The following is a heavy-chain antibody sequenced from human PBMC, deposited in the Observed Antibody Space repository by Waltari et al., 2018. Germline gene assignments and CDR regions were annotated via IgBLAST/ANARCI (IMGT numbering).Heavy chain of an antibody. CDR2: IIPILGIA. J-gene: IGHJ3*02. V-gene: IGHV1-69*08. D-gene: IGHD2-21*02. CDR3: AREPSPVVTLLLREGGNNNEGAFDI. Sequence: QVQLVQSGAEVRKPGSSVKVSCKASGGTFSSYTISWVRQAPGQGLEWMGRIIPILGIANYAQKFQGRVTITADKSTSTAYMELSSLRSEDTAVYYCAREPSPVVTLLLREGGNNNEGAFDIWGQGTMVTVSS. CDR1: GGTFSSYT.